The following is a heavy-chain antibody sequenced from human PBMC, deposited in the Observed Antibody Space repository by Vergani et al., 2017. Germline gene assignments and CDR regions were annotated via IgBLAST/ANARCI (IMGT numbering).Heavy chain of an antibody. V-gene: IGHV4-34*09. J-gene: IGHJ4*02. Sequence: QVQLQESGPGLVKPSQTLSLTCTVYGGSFSGYYWSWIRQPPGKGLEWIGEINHSGSTNYNPSLKSRVTISVDTSKNQFSLKLSSVTAADTAVYYCARVVLDGPDPDYWGQGTLVTVSS. CDR2: INHSGST. D-gene: IGHD2-21*01. CDR1: GGSFSGYY. CDR3: ARVVLDGPDPDY.